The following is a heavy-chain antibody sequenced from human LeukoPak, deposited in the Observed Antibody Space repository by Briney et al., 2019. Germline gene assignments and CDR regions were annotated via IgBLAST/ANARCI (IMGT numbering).Heavy chain of an antibody. D-gene: IGHD2-2*01. CDR2: ISGGGGST. V-gene: IGHV3-23*01. CDR3: AKVPRIVVVPAALYFDY. CDR1: GFTFSSYA. J-gene: IGHJ4*02. Sequence: GGSLRLSCAASGFTFSSYAMSWVRQAPGKGLEWVSAISGGGGSTYYADSVKGRFTISRDNSKNTLYLQMNSLRAEDTAVYYCAKVPRIVVVPAALYFDYWGQGTLVTVSS.